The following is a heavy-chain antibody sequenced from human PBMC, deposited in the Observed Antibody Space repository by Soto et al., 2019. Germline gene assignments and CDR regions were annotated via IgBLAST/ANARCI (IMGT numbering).Heavy chain of an antibody. CDR2: IVVGSGNT. D-gene: IGHD4-17*01. V-gene: IGHV1-58*01. CDR1: GFTFTSSA. CDR3: AAGIGATVAFDI. J-gene: IGHJ3*02. Sequence: ASVKVSCKASGFTFTSSAVQWVRQARGQRREWIGWIVVGSGNTNYAQKFQERVTITRDMSTSTAYMELSSLRSEDTAVYYCAAGIGATVAFDIWGKGTMVTVSS.